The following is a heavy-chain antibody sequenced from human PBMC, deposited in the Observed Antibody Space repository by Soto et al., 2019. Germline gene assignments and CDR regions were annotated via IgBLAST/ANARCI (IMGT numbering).Heavy chain of an antibody. D-gene: IGHD2-15*01. J-gene: IGHJ6*03. CDR2: ISSSSSTI. V-gene: IGHV3-48*01. CDR3: ARRGYCSGGSCYSDDYYYYYYMDV. CDR1: GFTFSSYS. Sequence: GGSLRLSCAASGFTFSSYSMNWVRQAPGKGLEWVSYISSSSSTIYYADSVKGRFTISRDNAKNSLYLQMNSLRAEDTAVYYCARRGYCSGGSCYSDDYYYYYYMDVWGKGTTVTVSS.